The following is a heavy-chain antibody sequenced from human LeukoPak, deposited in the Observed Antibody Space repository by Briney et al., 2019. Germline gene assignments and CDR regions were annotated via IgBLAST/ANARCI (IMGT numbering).Heavy chain of an antibody. CDR1: GGFISSYY. CDR2: IYYSGST. CDR3: ARVGSYDYVWGSYRLDYFDY. V-gene: IGHV4-59*01. D-gene: IGHD3-16*02. J-gene: IGHJ4*02. Sequence: SETLSLTCTVSGGFISSYYWSWIRQPPGKGLEWLGYIYYSGSTNYNPSLKSRVTISVDTSKNQFSLKLSSVTAADTAVYYCARVGSYDYVWGSYRLDYFDYWGQGTLVTVSS.